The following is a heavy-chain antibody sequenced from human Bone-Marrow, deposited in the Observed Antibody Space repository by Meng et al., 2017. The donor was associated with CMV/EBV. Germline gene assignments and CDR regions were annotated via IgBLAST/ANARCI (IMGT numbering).Heavy chain of an antibody. CDR3: ARGVIINDY. D-gene: IGHD3-22*01. CDR2: INHSGST. Sequence: SETLSLTCAVYGGSFSGYYWSWIRQPPGKGLEWIGEINHSGSTNYNPSLESRVTISVDTSKNQFSLKLSSVTAADTAVCYCARGVIINDYWGQGTLVTVSS. J-gene: IGHJ4*02. CDR1: GGSFSGYY. V-gene: IGHV4-34*01.